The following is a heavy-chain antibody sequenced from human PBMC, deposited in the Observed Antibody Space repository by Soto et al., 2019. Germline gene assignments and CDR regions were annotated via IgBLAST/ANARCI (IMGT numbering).Heavy chain of an antibody. CDR1: GGSISSGDYY. Sequence: QVQLQESGPGLVKPSQTLSLTCTVSGGSISSGDYYWSWIRQPPGKGLEWIGYIYYSGSTYYNPSLKSRVTISVDTSKNQFSLKLSSVTAADTAVYYCARGERITIFGVAKGYYGMDVWGQGTTVTVSS. V-gene: IGHV4-30-4*01. D-gene: IGHD3-3*01. CDR3: ARGERITIFGVAKGYYGMDV. CDR2: IYYSGST. J-gene: IGHJ6*02.